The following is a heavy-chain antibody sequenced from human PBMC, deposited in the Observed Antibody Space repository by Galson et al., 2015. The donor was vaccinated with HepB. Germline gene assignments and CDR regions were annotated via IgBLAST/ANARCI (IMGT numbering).Heavy chain of an antibody. J-gene: IGHJ4*02. CDR3: ARARLGATQSPFDY. CDR2: ISYDGSNK. Sequence: SLRLSCAASGFTFSSYGMHWVRQAPGKGLEWVAVISYDGSNKYYADSVKGRFTISRDNSKNTLYLQMNSLRAEDTAVYYCARARLGATQSPFDYWGQGTLVTVSS. CDR1: GFTFSSYG. V-gene: IGHV3-30*03. D-gene: IGHD1-26*01.